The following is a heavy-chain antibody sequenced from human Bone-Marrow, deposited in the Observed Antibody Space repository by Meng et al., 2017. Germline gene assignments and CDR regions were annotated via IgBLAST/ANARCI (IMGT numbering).Heavy chain of an antibody. CDR3: ARGQLILRN. CDR1: VASLNGYY. J-gene: IGHJ4*02. D-gene: IGHD2/OR15-2a*01. V-gene: IGHV4-34*01. Sequence: QVQLKQWGAGLLKTSETLSLTCDVSVASLNGYYWTWIRQPPGKGLEWIGEINNSGSPDYNTSLKSRVTISVDTSKNQFSLKLSSVTAADTAVYYCARGQLILRNWGQGTLVTVSS. CDR2: INNSGSP.